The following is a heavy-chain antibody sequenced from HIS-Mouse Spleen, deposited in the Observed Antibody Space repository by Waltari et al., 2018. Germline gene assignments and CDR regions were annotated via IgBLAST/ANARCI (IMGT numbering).Heavy chain of an antibody. Sequence: QLQLQESGPGLVKPSETLSLTCTVSGGSISSSSYYWGWTRQPPGKGLEWIGSIYYSGSTYYNPSLKSRVTISVDTSKNQFSPKLSSVTAADTAVYYCARHTHYDYGDAFDIWGQGTMVTVSS. CDR1: GGSISSSSYY. J-gene: IGHJ3*02. D-gene: IGHD3-16*01. CDR3: ARHTHYDYGDAFDI. V-gene: IGHV4-39*01. CDR2: IYYSGST.